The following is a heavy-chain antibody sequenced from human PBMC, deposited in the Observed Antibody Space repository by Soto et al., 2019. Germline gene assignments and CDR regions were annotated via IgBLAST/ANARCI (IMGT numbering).Heavy chain of an antibody. V-gene: IGHV5-51*01. CDR3: ARHSDSGSYYVAFDI. CDR2: IHGGDSPT. J-gene: IGHJ3*02. D-gene: IGHD1-26*01. CDR1: GYIFSNYW. Sequence: PGESLKISCKGSGYIFSNYWIGWVRQMPGKGLEWMGIIHGGDSPTRYSPSFEGQVTISMDKSISTAYLQWSSLKASDTAMYYCARHSDSGSYYVAFDIWGQGTMVTVSS.